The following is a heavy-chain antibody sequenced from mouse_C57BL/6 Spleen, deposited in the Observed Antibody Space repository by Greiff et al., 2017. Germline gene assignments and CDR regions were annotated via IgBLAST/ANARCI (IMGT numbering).Heavy chain of an antibody. Sequence: EVKLEESGGGLVQPGESLKLSCESNEYEFPSHDMTWVRKTPEKRLALVAAINSDGGSTNYPDTMERRFIISRDNTKKTLYLQMSSLMSEDTALYYCTRQDYDGFAYWGQGTLVTVSA. J-gene: IGHJ3*01. CDR3: TRQDYDGFAY. V-gene: IGHV5-2*03. CDR2: INSDGGST. D-gene: IGHD2-4*01. CDR1: EYEFPSHD.